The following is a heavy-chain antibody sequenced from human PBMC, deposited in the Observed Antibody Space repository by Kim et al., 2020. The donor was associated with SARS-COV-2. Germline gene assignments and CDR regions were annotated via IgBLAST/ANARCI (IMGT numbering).Heavy chain of an antibody. D-gene: IGHD3-22*01. V-gene: IGHV4-31*02. Sequence: KSRLTMSVDTAKNQFSLKLSSVTAADTAVYYCARDSRSPDSSGYYSLFDYWGQGTLVTVSS. J-gene: IGHJ4*02. CDR3: ARDSRSPDSSGYYSLFDY.